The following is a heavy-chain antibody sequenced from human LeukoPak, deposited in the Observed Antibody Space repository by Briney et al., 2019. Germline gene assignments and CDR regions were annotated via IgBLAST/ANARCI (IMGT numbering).Heavy chain of an antibody. Sequence: ASVKVSCKASGYTFTSYGISWVRQAPGQGLEGMGWLSAYNGNTNYAQKLQGRVTMTTDTSTSTAYTELRSLRSDDTAVYYCARDPDYDVWSGPGFDYWGQGTLVTVSS. CDR1: GYTFTSYG. D-gene: IGHD3-3*01. J-gene: IGHJ4*02. CDR2: LSAYNGNT. V-gene: IGHV1-18*01. CDR3: ARDPDYDVWSGPGFDY.